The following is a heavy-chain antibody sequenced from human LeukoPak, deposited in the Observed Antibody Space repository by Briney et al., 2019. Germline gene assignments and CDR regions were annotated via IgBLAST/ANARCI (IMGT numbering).Heavy chain of an antibody. V-gene: IGHV4-59*01. D-gene: IGHD2-15*01. CDR2: IYYSGST. CDR1: GGSISSYY. J-gene: IGHJ4*02. Sequence: SETLSLTCTVSGGSISSYYWSWIRQPPGKGLEWIGYIYYSGSTNYNPSLKSRVTISVDTSKNQFPLKLSSVTAADTAVYYCASGPCSGGSCYTDYWGQGTLVTVSS. CDR3: ASGPCSGGSCYTDY.